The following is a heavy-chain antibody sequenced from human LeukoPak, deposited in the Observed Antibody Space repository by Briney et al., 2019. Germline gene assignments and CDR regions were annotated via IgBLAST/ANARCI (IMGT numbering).Heavy chain of an antibody. CDR3: ARRGSYKFDP. D-gene: IGHD1-26*01. Sequence: PSETPSLTCTVSGGSISSYYWSWTRQPPGKGLEWIGYIYTSGSTNYNPSLKSRVTISVDTSKNQFSLKLSSVTAADTAVYYCARRGSYKFDPWGQGTLVTVSS. V-gene: IGHV4-4*09. CDR1: GGSISSYY. J-gene: IGHJ5*02. CDR2: IYTSGST.